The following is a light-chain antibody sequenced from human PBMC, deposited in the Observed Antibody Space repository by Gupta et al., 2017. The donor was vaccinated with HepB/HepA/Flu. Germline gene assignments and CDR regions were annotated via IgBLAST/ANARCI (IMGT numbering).Light chain of an antibody. V-gene: IGKV3-11*01. J-gene: IGKJ3*01. CDR1: QSVSSY. CDR3: QQRSSLFT. Sequence: EIVLTQSPATLSLSPGERATLSCRASQSVSSYLAWYQQKPGQAPRLLIYDASNRATGIPARFSGSGSGTDFTLTISSREPEDFAVYYWQQRSSLFTFGHGTKVDIK. CDR2: DAS.